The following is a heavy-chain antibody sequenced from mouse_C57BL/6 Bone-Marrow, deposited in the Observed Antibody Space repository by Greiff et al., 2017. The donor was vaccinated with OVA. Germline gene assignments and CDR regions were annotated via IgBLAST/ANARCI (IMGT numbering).Heavy chain of an antibody. V-gene: IGHV2-5*01. CDR2: IWRGGST. CDR3: AKNGAYYSNLYAMDY. CDR1: GFSFTSYG. D-gene: IGHD2-5*01. Sequence: QVQLQQSGPGLVQPSQRLSITCTVSGFSFTSYGVHWVRQSPGKGLEWLGVIWRGGSTDYNAAFMSRLSITKDNSKSQVFFKMNSLQADDTAIYYCAKNGAYYSNLYAMDYWGQGTSVTVSS. J-gene: IGHJ4*01.